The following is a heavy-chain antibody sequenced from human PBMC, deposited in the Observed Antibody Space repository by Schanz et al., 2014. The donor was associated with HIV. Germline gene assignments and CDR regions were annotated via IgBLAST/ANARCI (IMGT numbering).Heavy chain of an antibody. D-gene: IGHD1-20*01. CDR2: ISYDGTKK. J-gene: IGHJ5*02. Sequence: VHLVESGGGVVQPGRSLRLSCVASGFNFNSYGMHWVRQAPGKGLEWVAVISYDGTKKHYADSVKGRFTISRDNTKNSLYLQMNSLRAEDTAVYYCARDYHWNWFDPWGQGTLVTVSP. CDR1: GFNFNSYG. CDR3: ARDYHWNWFDP. V-gene: IGHV3-30*03.